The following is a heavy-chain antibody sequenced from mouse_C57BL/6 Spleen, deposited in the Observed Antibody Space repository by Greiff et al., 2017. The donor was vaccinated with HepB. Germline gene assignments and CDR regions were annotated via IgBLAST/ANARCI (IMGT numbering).Heavy chain of an antibody. CDR3: TGLRPTWFAY. D-gene: IGHD2-12*01. J-gene: IGHJ3*01. Sequence: EVQLQQSGGGLVQPGGSMKLSCVASGFTFSNYWMNWVRQSPEKGLEWVAQIRLKSDNYATHYAESVKGRFTISRDDSKSSVYLQMNNLRAEDTGIYYCTGLRPTWFAYWGQGTLVTVSA. CDR1: GFTFSNYW. V-gene: IGHV6-3*01. CDR2: IRLKSDNYAT.